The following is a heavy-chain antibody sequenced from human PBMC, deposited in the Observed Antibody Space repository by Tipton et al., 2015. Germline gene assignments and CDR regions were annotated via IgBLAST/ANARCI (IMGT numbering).Heavy chain of an antibody. CDR1: GASISSHAYY. CDR2: ISYSGST. V-gene: IGHV4-39*07. J-gene: IGHJ4*02. CDR3: ARGGWSLDY. Sequence: TLSLTCTVSGASISSHAYYWDWLRQPPGRGLEWIGTISYSGSTNYNPSLKSRVTISVDASKSQFSLRLSSVTAADTAVYYCARGGWSLDYWGQGTLVTVSS. D-gene: IGHD2-15*01.